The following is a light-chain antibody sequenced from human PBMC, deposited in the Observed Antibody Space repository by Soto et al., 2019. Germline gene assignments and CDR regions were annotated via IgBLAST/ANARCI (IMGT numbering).Light chain of an antibody. CDR2: DTS. CDR1: QSFSNTY. J-gene: IGKJ5*01. CDR3: QQLHDYPIT. Sequence: EIVLTQSPGTLSLSPGERATLSCRASQSFSNTYLAWYQQKPGQAPRLLIYDTSSRAPGIPDRFSGSGSGTDFTLTISSLQPEDFATYYCQQLHDYPITFGQGTRLEI. V-gene: IGKV3D-20*02.